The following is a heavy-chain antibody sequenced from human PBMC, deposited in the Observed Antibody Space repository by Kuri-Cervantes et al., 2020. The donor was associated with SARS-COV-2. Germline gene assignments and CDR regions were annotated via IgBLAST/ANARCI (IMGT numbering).Heavy chain of an antibody. CDR1: GFTFSDYY. CDR3: AREHSSSLFFYYYYYMDV. Sequence: GESLKISCAASGFTFSDYYMSWIRQAPGKGLEWVSYISSSGSTIYYADSVKGRFTTSRDNAKNSLYLQMNSLRAEDTAVYYCAREHSSSLFFYYYYYMDVWGKGTTVTVSS. D-gene: IGHD6-13*01. J-gene: IGHJ6*03. V-gene: IGHV3-11*04. CDR2: ISSSGSTI.